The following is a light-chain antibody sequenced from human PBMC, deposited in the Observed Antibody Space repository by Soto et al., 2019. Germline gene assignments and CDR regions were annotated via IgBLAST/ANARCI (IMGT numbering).Light chain of an antibody. CDR2: DAS. CDR1: QSVSSY. Sequence: EIVLTQSPATLSLSPGERATLSCRASQSVSSYLALYQQKPGQAPRLLIYDASNRATGIPARFSGSGSGTDLPLTISSLEPEDFAVYYCQQRSNWPPSPFGPGTKLE. J-gene: IGKJ2*01. V-gene: IGKV3-11*01. CDR3: QQRSNWPPSP.